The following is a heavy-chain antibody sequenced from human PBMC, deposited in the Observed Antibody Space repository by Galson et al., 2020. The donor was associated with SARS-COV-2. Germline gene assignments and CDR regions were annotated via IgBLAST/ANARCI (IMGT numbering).Heavy chain of an antibody. D-gene: IGHD4-4*01. J-gene: IGHJ6*02. V-gene: IGHV5-51*01. CDR1: GYTFNTYW. CDR2: IYPGDSET. CDR3: VRRDYSWSMDV. Sequence: GASLKISCKSSGYTFNTYWIAWVRQMSGKGLEWMGIIYPGDSETTYRTSFQGQVTISADKSSSTAYLQWISLEASDTAIYYCVRRDYSWSMDVWGQGTTVTVSS.